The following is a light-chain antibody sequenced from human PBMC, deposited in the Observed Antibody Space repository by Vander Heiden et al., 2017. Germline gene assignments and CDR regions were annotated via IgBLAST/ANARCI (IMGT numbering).Light chain of an antibody. Sequence: EIVMTQSPATLSVSPGERATPSCRASRSNSRNLAWYQQKPGQAPRRLICGAAAMGTGVTEFTFTISSLQSVDSAVYYYQQYNNWPPSWTFGQGTVVEV. J-gene: IGKJ1*01. V-gene: IGKV3-15*01. CDR1: RSNSRN. CDR3: QQYNNWPPSWT. CDR2: GAA.